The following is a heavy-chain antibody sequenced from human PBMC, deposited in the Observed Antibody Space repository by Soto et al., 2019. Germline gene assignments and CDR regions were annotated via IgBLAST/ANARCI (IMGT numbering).Heavy chain of an antibody. D-gene: IGHD2-2*01. CDR3: ARVENCYGTPTYYYYGMDV. V-gene: IGHV3-21*01. CDR2: ISSSSSYI. J-gene: IGHJ6*02. CDR1: GFTFSSYS. Sequence: GGSLRLSCAASGFTFSSYSMNWVRQAPGKGLEWVSSISSSSSYIYYADSVKGRFTISRDNAKNSLYLQMNSLRAEDTAVYYYARVENCYGTPTYYYYGMDVWGQGTTVTGSS.